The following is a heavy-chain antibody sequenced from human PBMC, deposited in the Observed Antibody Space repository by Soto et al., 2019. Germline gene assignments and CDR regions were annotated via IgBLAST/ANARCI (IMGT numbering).Heavy chain of an antibody. CDR2: INPYSGGA. V-gene: IGHV1-2*02. CDR1: GYTFTGYF. J-gene: IGHJ5*02. Sequence: QVQLLQSGAEVKKPGASVKVSCKASGYTFTGYFMHWVRQAPGQGLEWMGWINPYSGGADYAQSFQGRVTMTRDTSICTVYMELSRLRFDDTAVYYCARVIRGAYYNSPLDTWGQGTVVTVSS. D-gene: IGHD3-10*01. CDR3: ARVIRGAYYNSPLDT.